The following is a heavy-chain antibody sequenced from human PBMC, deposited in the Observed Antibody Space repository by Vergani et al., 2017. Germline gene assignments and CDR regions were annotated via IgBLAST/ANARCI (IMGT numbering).Heavy chain of an antibody. CDR3: ARARYYYDSSGYYAFDY. CDR1: GGSISSYY. D-gene: IGHD3-22*01. J-gene: IGHJ4*02. Sequence: QVQLQESGPGLVKPSETLSLTCTVSGGSISSYYWSWIRQPPGKGLEWIGYIYYSGSTNYNPSLKSRVTISVDTSKNQFSLKLSSVTAADTAVYYCARARYYYDSSGYYAFDYWGQGTLVTVSS. V-gene: IGHV4-59*12. CDR2: IYYSGST.